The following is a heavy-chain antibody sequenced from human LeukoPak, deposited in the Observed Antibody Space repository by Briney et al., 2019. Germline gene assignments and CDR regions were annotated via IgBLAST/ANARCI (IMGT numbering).Heavy chain of an antibody. CDR2: IQDDGATT. J-gene: IGHJ4*02. Sequence: GGSLRLSCAASGFTFSTFPMHWVRQAPGKGLEWVAFIQDDGATTNYADSVRGRFTISRDNSKSTVYLQMNSLKPDDTAVYYCATQSITLVVVISPFDYWGQGTLVTVSS. D-gene: IGHD3-22*01. CDR1: GFTFSTFP. CDR3: ATQSITLVVVISPFDY. V-gene: IGHV3-30*02.